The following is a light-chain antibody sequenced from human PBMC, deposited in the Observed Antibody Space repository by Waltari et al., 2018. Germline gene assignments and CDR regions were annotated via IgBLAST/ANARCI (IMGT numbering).Light chain of an antibody. CDR1: SSDIGSFNY. CDR2: DVS. V-gene: IGLV2-14*03. J-gene: IGLJ1*01. CDR3: TSYTTTDTLYV. Sequence: HSALTHPASVSGSPGQSITISCTGTSSDIGSFNYVSWYQQYPGKAPNLIIFDVSNRTSGISDRFSGSKSGNTASLTISGLQAEDEADYICTSYTTTDTLYVFGTGTQVTVL.